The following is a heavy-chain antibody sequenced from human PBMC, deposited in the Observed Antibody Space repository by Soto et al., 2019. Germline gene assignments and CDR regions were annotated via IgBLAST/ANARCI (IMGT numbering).Heavy chain of an antibody. J-gene: IGHJ5*02. CDR2: IYYSGST. CDR3: AKLIHGEVPRLLEHDWFDP. D-gene: IGHD3-10*01. V-gene: IGHV4-59*12. CDR1: GGSISSFY. Sequence: SETLSLTCTVSGGSISSFYWSWIRQPPGKGLEWIGYIYYSGSTNYNPSLKTRVAISVDTSENQFSLRAEDTAVYYCAKLIHGEVPRLLEHDWFDPWGQGTPVTVSS.